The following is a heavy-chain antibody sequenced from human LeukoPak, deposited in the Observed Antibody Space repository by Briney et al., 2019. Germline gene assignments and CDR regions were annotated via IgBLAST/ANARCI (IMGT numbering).Heavy chain of an antibody. Sequence: ASVKVSCKASGYTFTSYDINWARQATGQGLEWMGWMNPNSDNTGYAQKFQGRVTMTRNTSISTAYMELSSLRSEDTAVYYCARHAKIIGFDAWGQGTLVTVSS. J-gene: IGHJ5*02. CDR3: ARHAKIIGFDA. CDR2: MNPNSDNT. V-gene: IGHV1-8*01. CDR1: GYTFTSYD.